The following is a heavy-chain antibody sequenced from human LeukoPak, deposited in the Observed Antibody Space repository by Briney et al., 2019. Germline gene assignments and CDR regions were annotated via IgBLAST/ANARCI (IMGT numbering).Heavy chain of an antibody. D-gene: IGHD2-8*01. CDR3: ARQNYCTNGVCDYFDY. CDR1: GLTFSSDS. V-gene: IGHV3-21*01. CDR2: ISSSSSYI. Sequence: GGSLRLSCAASGLTFSSDSMNWVPEAPGKGLEWGTAISSSSSYIYYADSVKGRFTISRDNAKNSLYLQMNSLRAEDTAVYYCARQNYCTNGVCDYFDYWGQGTLVTVSS. J-gene: IGHJ4*02.